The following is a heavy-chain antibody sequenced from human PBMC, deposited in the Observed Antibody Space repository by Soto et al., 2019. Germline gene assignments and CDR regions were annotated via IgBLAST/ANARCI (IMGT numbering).Heavy chain of an antibody. CDR3: ARDKRSGYSYGPGGMDV. D-gene: IGHD5-18*01. CDR2: ISSSSSTI. Sequence: GGSLRLSCAASGFTFSSYSMNWVRQAPGKGLEWVSYISSSSSTIYYADSVKGRFTISRDNAKNSLYLQMNSLRDEDTAVYYCARDKRSGYSYGPGGMDVWGQGTTVTVSS. J-gene: IGHJ6*02. V-gene: IGHV3-48*02. CDR1: GFTFSSYS.